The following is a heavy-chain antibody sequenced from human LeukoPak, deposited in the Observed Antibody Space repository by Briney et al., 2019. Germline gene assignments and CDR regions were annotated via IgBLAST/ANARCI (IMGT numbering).Heavy chain of an antibody. J-gene: IGHJ3*02. D-gene: IGHD3-10*01. V-gene: IGHV4-30-4*07. Sequence: PSGTLSLTCAVSGVSISSGGYSWSWIRQPPGKGLEWIGYIYYSGSTYYNPSLKSRVTISVDTSKSQFSLKLSSVTVADTAVYYCARYTGLYGAGNLDIWGQGTMVTVSS. CDR1: GVSISSGGYS. CDR3: ARYTGLYGAGNLDI. CDR2: IYYSGST.